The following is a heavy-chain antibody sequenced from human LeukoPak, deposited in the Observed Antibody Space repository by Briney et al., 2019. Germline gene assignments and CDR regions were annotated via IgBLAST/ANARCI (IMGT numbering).Heavy chain of an antibody. Sequence: SETLSLTCTVSGDSMSDSYRSWIRQPAGKGLEWIGRIYASGSTNYNPSLKSRVTLSVDTSSNQFSLTLSSVTAADTAVYHCARDIRSHNGPGGYYYYYMDVWGEGTTVTVSS. V-gene: IGHV4-4*07. CDR1: GDSMSDSY. D-gene: IGHD2-8*01. CDR2: IYASGST. CDR3: ARDIRSHNGPGGYYYYYMDV. J-gene: IGHJ6*03.